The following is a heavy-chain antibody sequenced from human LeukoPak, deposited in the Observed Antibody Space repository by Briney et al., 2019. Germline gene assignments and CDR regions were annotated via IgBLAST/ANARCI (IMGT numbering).Heavy chain of an antibody. J-gene: IGHJ3*02. CDR3: ATERYCGGDCDAFDI. Sequence: ASVKVSCKVSGYTLTELSMHWVRQAPGKGLEWMGGFDPEDGETIYAQKFQGRVTMTEDTSTDIAYMELSSLRSEDTAVYYCATERYCGGDCDAFDIWGQGTMVTVSS. V-gene: IGHV1-24*01. CDR1: GYTLTELS. CDR2: FDPEDGET. D-gene: IGHD2-21*02.